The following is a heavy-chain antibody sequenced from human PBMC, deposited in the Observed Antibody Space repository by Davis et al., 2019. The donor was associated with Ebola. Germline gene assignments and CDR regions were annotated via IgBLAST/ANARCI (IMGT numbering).Heavy chain of an antibody. CDR2: ISYDGSNK. CDR1: GFTFSDYY. J-gene: IGHJ4*02. Sequence: GESLKISCAASGFTFSDYYMSWVRQAPGKGLEWVAVISYDGSNKYYADSVKGRFTISRDNSKNTLYLQMNSLRAEDTAVYYCARGLQWELRGVCVYWGQGTLVTVSS. CDR3: ARGLQWELRGVCVY. D-gene: IGHD1-26*01. V-gene: IGHV3-30-3*01.